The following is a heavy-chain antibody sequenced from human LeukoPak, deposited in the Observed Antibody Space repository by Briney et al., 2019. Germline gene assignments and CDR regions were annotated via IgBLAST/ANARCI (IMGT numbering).Heavy chain of an antibody. CDR3: ARDRAGYKFDY. CDR1: GFTFGNYW. J-gene: IGHJ4*02. Sequence: PGGSLRLSCAASGFTFGNYWMTWVRQAPGKGLEWVANMKEDGSQDYYVDSVKGRFTISRDNAKNSLYLQMNSLRAEDTAVYYCARDRAGYKFDYWGQGTLVTVSS. V-gene: IGHV3-7*01. CDR2: MKEDGSQD. D-gene: IGHD5-18*01.